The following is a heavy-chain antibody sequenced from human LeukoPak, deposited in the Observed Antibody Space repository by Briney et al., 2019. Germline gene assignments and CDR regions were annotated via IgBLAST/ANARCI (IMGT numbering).Heavy chain of an antibody. J-gene: IGHJ4*02. CDR2: ISSSSGYI. D-gene: IGHD4-11*01. V-gene: IGHV3-21*01. CDR3: ARGTPTTRDFDS. Sequence: KPGGSLRLSCAASGFTFSSYSMNWVRQAPGKGLEWVSSISSSSGYIYHADSLKGRFTISRDNAKNSLYLQMNSLRAEDTALYYCARGTPTTRDFDSWGQGTLVTVSS. CDR1: GFTFSSYS.